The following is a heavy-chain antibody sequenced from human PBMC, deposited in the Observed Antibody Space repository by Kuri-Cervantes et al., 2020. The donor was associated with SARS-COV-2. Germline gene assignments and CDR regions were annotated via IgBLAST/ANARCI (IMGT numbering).Heavy chain of an antibody. J-gene: IGHJ4*02. CDR1: GFTFSSYA. Sequence: GGSLRLSCAASGFTFSSYAMSWVRQAPGKGLVWVSRINSDGSSTSYADSVKGRFTISRDNAKNTLYLQMNSLRAEDTAVYYCARDYYDSSGVYWGQGTLVTVSS. D-gene: IGHD3-22*01. CDR3: ARDYYDSSGVY. V-gene: IGHV3-74*01. CDR2: INSDGSST.